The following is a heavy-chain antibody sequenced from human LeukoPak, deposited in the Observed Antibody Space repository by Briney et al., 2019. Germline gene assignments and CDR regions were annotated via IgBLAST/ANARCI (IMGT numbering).Heavy chain of an antibody. Sequence: SETLSLTCTVSGGSISSRNYYWGWIRQPPGKRLEWIGSIYSSGSTNYNPSLKSRVTISVDTSKNQFSLRLRSVTAADTAVYYCARYRGWATRHFDYWGQGTLITVSS. CDR2: IYSSGST. V-gene: IGHV4-39*01. J-gene: IGHJ4*02. D-gene: IGHD6-19*01. CDR3: ARYRGWATRHFDY. CDR1: GGSISSRNYY.